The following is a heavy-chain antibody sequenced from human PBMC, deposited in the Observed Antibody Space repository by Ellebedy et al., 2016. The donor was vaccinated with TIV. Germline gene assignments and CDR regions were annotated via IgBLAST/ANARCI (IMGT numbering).Heavy chain of an antibody. CDR1: GYSFTSYW. CDR3: ARYGGGYSSSWRRYYYGMDV. CDR2: IYPGDSDT. J-gene: IGHJ6*02. Sequence: GESLKISXKGSGYSFTSYWIGWVRQMPGKGLEWMGIIYPGDSDTRYSPSFQGQVTISADKSISTAYLQWSSLKASDTAMYYCARYGGGYSSSWRRYYYGMDVWGQGTTVTVSS. V-gene: IGHV5-51*01. D-gene: IGHD6-13*01.